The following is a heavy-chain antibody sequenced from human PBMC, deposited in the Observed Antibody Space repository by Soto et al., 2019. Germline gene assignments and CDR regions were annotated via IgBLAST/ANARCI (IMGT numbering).Heavy chain of an antibody. D-gene: IGHD6-6*01. CDR2: ISSDGSST. CDR3: TRESSSLNRSLDY. V-gene: IGHV3-74*01. J-gene: IGHJ4*02. CDR1: GFTFSSYW. Sequence: GGSLRLSCAASGFTFSSYWMHWVRQATGEGLVWVSRISSDGSSTNYADSVKGRFTTSRDNAKNTLYLQMNSLRAEDTSVYYCTRESSSLNRSLDYWGQGALVTVSS.